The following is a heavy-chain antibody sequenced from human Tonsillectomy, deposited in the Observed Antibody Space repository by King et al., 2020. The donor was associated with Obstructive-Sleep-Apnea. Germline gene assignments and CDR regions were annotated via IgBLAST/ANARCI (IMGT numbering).Heavy chain of an antibody. CDR3: ARDSAPGMDV. Sequence: VQLVESGAGVKNPGASVIVSCKASGYTFTNYHVHWVRQAPGQGLEWMGLINPSGGNTVYTQSLSDRVTMTRDTSSSTVYMELSSLRSDDTAVYFCARDSAPGMDVWGQGTTVTVSS. J-gene: IGHJ6*02. D-gene: IGHD2-15*01. CDR1: GYTFTNYH. V-gene: IGHV1-46*01. CDR2: INPSGGNT.